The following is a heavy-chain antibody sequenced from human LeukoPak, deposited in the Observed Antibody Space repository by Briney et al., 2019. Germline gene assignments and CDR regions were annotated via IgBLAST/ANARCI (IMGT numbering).Heavy chain of an antibody. V-gene: IGHV4-34*01. Sequence: SEALSLTCAVYGGSFSDYFWGWIRRPPGKGVEWIGEINHSGRTYYNPSLKSRVTISVDTSKNQFSLNLSSVTAADTAVYYCARDVVVVPAAIHYGMDVWGQGTTVTVSS. CDR2: INHSGRT. J-gene: IGHJ6*02. D-gene: IGHD2-2*01. CDR1: GGSFSDYF. CDR3: ARDVVVVPAAIHYGMDV.